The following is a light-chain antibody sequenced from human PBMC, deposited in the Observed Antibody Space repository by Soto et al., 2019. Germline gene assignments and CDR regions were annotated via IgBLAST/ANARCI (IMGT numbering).Light chain of an antibody. J-gene: IGLJ1*01. CDR2: GNS. CDR1: SSNIGAGYD. Sequence: LTQPPSVSGAPGQRVTISCTGSSSNIGAGYDVHWYQQLPGTAPKLLIYGNSNRPSGVPDRFSGSKSGTSASLAITGLQAEDEADYYCQSYDSSLSVLYVFGTGTKVTVL. CDR3: QSYDSSLSVLYV. V-gene: IGLV1-40*01.